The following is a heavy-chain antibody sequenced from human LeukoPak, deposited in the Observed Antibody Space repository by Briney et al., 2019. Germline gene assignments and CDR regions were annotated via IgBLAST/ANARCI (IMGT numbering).Heavy chain of an antibody. CDR3: ARDGYYRHFDY. CDR2: ISTDNGDT. J-gene: IGHJ4*02. D-gene: IGHD3-22*01. CDR1: GYSFTSYG. V-gene: IGHV1-18*01. Sequence: ASLKVSCKASGYSFTSYGVIWVRQAPGQGLEWMGWISTDNGDTKFAQKFQGRVTLTTDTSTSTGDMELRSLRSDDTAVYYCARDGYYRHFDYWGQGTLVTVSS.